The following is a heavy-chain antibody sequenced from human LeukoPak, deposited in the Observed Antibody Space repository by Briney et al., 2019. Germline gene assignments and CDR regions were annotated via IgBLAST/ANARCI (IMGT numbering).Heavy chain of an antibody. CDR2: IYSGGST. J-gene: IGHJ4*01. CDR1: GFTFSSNY. D-gene: IGHD6-13*01. CDR3: GRDLARWYGH. Sequence: SLRLSCAASGFTFSSNYMSWVRQAPGKGLEWVSVIYSGGSTYYADSVKGRFSISRNKSKNALDLQMKSLRAEDTAVDYWGRDLARWYGHWGQGTLVTVSS. V-gene: IGHV3-53*01.